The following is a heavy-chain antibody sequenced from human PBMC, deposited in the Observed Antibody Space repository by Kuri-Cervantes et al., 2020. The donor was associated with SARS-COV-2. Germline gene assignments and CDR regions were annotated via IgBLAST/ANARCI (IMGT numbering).Heavy chain of an antibody. CDR2: IIPILGTA. J-gene: IGHJ4*02. D-gene: IGHD6-6*01. Sequence: VKVSCKASGGTFSSYAISWVRQAPGQGLEWMGRIIPILGTANYAQKFQGRVTITADKSTSTAYMELSSLRSEDTAVYYCARDCKDSSSSSTFDYWGQGTLVTVSS. V-gene: IGHV1-69*04. CDR3: ARDCKDSSSSSTFDY. CDR1: GGTFSSYA.